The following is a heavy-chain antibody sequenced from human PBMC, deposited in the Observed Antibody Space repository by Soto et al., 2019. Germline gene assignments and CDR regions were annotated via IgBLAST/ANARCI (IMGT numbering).Heavy chain of an antibody. Sequence: EVQLVESGGGLVQPGGSLRLSCAASGFTFSSYWMHWVRQAPGKGLMWVSRIRGDGSSISYADSVKGRFTISRDNAKNTLYLQMNSLRAEDTAVYSCARSTPPTWRLDYWGQGTLVTVSS. CDR3: ARSTPPTWRLDY. V-gene: IGHV3-74*01. CDR1: GFTFSSYW. CDR2: IRGDGSSI. J-gene: IGHJ4*02.